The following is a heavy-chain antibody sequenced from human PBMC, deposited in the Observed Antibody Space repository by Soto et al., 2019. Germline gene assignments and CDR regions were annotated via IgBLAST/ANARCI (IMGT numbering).Heavy chain of an antibody. CDR1: GYTFTSYD. J-gene: IGHJ5*02. D-gene: IGHD2-15*01. Sequence: GASVKVSCKASGYTFTSYDINWVRQATGQGLEWMGWMNPNSGNTGYAQKFQGRVTMTRNTSISTAYMELSSLRSEDTAVYYCALPPVAAPYNWFDPWGQGTLVTVSS. CDR2: MNPNSGNT. V-gene: IGHV1-8*01. CDR3: ALPPVAAPYNWFDP.